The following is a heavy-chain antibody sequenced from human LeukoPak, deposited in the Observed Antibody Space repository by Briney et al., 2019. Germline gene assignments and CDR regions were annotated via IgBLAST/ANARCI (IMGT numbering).Heavy chain of an antibody. CDR3: AKALTTGTIEDASDI. CDR2: ISYDGSNK. V-gene: IGHV3-30*18. D-gene: IGHD1-1*01. Sequence: GGSLRLSCAASGFTFSSYGMHWVRQAPGKGLEWVAVISYDGSNKYYADSVKGRFTISRDNSKNTLYLQMNSLRAEDTAVYYCAKALTTGTIEDASDIWGQGTMVTVSS. J-gene: IGHJ3*02. CDR1: GFTFSSYG.